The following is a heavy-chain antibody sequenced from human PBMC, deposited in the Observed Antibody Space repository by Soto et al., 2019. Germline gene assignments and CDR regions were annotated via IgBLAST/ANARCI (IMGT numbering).Heavy chain of an antibody. J-gene: IGHJ5*02. D-gene: IGHD1-1*01. CDR1: GFTFSTSA. Sequence: QLLESGGGLAQPGGSLTLSCAASGFTFSTSAMNWVRQAPGKGLEWVSLISDSGGRTHYADSVKGRFTISRDNSNNTLYLQMNSLRAEDTAVYYCAKSLDINWKNWFDPWGQGTLVTVSS. CDR2: ISDSGGRT. CDR3: AKSLDINWKNWFDP. V-gene: IGHV3-23*01.